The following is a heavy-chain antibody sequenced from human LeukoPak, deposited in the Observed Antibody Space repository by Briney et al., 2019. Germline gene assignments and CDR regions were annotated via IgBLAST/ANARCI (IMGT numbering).Heavy chain of an antibody. CDR2: IWYDGSNK. D-gene: IGHD5-18*01. CDR3: AGGYSHFDY. CDR1: GFTFSSYG. Sequence: GGSLRLSCAASGFTFSSYGMHWVRQAPGKGLEWVAVIWYDGSNKYYADSVKGRFAISRDNSKNTLYLQMNSLRAEDTAVYYCAGGYSHFDYWGQGTLVTASS. J-gene: IGHJ4*02. V-gene: IGHV3-30*02.